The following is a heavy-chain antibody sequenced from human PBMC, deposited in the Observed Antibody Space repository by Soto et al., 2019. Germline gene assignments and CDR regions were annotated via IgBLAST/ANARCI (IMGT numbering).Heavy chain of an antibody. Sequence: QLQESGPGLVKPSETLSLTCTVSLGSVNTADYFWAWIRQPPGKGLEFICSIHSSGGTFYSPSLKSRVSISIDKSKNHFSLRLTSVTAGDTAVYFCASVVVGATRQSGSDHWGQGTLVTVS. CDR3: ASVVVGATRQSGSDH. CDR1: LGSVNTADYF. D-gene: IGHD2-15*01. V-gene: IGHV4-39*02. CDR2: IHSSGGT. J-gene: IGHJ4*02.